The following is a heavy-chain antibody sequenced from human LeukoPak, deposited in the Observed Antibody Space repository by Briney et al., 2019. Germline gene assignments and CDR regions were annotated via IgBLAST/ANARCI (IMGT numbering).Heavy chain of an antibody. V-gene: IGHV1-18*01. Sequence: ASVKVSCKASGYTFTSYGISWVRQAPGQGLEWMGWISAYNGNANYAQKLQGRVTMTTDTSTSTAYMELSRLRSDDTAVYYCARDRAVAGTDFDYWGQGTLVTVSS. CDR1: GYTFTSYG. CDR3: ARDRAVAGTDFDY. CDR2: ISAYNGNA. D-gene: IGHD6-19*01. J-gene: IGHJ4*02.